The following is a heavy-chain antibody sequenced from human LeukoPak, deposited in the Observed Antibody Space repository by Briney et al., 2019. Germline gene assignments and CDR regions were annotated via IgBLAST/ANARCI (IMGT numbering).Heavy chain of an antibody. CDR3: ASPNYYDSTRRFDP. CDR1: LFTFSSSA. J-gene: IGHJ5*02. CDR2: ISGSDGST. V-gene: IGHV3-23*01. Sequence: GGSLRLSCAASLFTFSSSAMSWVRQAPAKGLEWVSAISGSDGSTYYADSVKGWFTISRDNSKNTLYLQMNSLRAEDTAVYYCASPNYYDSTRRFDPWGQGTLVTVSS. D-gene: IGHD3-22*01.